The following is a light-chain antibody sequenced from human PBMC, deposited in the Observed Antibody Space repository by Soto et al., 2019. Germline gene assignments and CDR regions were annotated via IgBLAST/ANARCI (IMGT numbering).Light chain of an antibody. J-gene: IGKJ2*01. V-gene: IGKV3-20*01. Sequence: IVLTQSPGTLSLSPGERATLSCRASQSVSSSYLAWYQQKPGQAPRLLIYGASSRATGIPDRFSGSGSGTDFTLTISRLEPEDFAVYYCQQYGISPRSEYTFGQGTKLEIK. CDR3: QQYGISPRSEYT. CDR1: QSVSSSY. CDR2: GAS.